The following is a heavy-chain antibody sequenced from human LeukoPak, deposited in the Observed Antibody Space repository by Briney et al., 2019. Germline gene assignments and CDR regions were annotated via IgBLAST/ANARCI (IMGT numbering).Heavy chain of an antibody. V-gene: IGHV4-4*07. Sequence: SETLSLTCTVSSDSMTSYFWSWIRQAAGKELEWIGRIYTRGSTNYNPSLKSRVTISLDKSKKQFSLNLNSVTAADTAVYYCARGGTYGSGRNQHTTLDYWGQGTLVTVSS. CDR1: SDSMTSYF. CDR3: ARGGTYGSGRNQHTTLDY. J-gene: IGHJ4*02. D-gene: IGHD3-10*01. CDR2: IYTRGST.